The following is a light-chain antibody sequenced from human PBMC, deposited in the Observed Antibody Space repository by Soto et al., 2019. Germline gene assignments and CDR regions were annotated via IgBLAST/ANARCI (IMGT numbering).Light chain of an antibody. Sequence: MQLTQSPSSLSASEGDRVTITCRASQDVRSYLAWYQQKPGTAPKLLIYAASILQSGVPSRFSGSGYGTEFTLTISSLQPEDFANYYCQQLNNSPYTFGQGTKLEI. J-gene: IGKJ2*01. CDR2: AAS. CDR1: QDVRSY. V-gene: IGKV1-9*01. CDR3: QQLNNSPYT.